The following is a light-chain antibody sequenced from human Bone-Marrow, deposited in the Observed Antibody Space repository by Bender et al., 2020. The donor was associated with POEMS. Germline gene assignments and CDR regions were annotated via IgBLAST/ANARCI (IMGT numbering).Light chain of an antibody. V-gene: IGLV3-21*02. CDR2: EDS. CDR1: NIAREN. Sequence: SYALTLAPSVSVSPGQTARITCGGDNIARENVHWYQQKPGQAPVLVFYEDSARGPGIPERFSGSKSGSTATLTISRVEAGDEADYYCQVWDSTSESYVFGTGTTVTV. J-gene: IGLJ1*01. CDR3: QVWDSTSESYV.